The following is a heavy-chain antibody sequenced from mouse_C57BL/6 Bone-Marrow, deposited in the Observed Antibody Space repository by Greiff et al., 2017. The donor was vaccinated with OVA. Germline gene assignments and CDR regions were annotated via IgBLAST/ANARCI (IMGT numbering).Heavy chain of an antibody. J-gene: IGHJ3*01. D-gene: IGHD1-1*01. Sequence: EVKLVESGGGLVQPGGSLKLSCAASGFTFSDYGMAWVRQAPRKGPEWVAFISNLAYSIYYADTVTGRFTISRENAKNTLYLEMSSLRSEDTAMYYCARHYYGSSYVGWFAYWGQGTLVTVSA. CDR2: ISNLAYSI. V-gene: IGHV5-15*01. CDR3: ARHYYGSSYVGWFAY. CDR1: GFTFSDYG.